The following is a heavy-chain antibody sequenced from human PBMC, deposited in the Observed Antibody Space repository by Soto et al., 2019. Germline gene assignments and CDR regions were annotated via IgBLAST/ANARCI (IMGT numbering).Heavy chain of an antibody. J-gene: IGHJ6*02. Sequence: QVVESGGGLVKPGGSLRLSCAVSGFTFINYAMSWVRQAPGKGLEWVSYIGVAATFVHYAESVKGRFTVSRDDANNSLFLHMSSLTGGDTAVYYCARVQLLRNVYQYNGMDVWGQGTTVTVSS. CDR3: ARVQLLRNVYQYNGMDV. CDR2: IGVAATFV. V-gene: IGHV3-21*01. CDR1: GFTFINYA. D-gene: IGHD6-6*01.